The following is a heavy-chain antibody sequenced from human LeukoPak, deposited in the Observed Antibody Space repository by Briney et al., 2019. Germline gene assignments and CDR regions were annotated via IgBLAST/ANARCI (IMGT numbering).Heavy chain of an antibody. J-gene: IGHJ4*02. CDR1: GFTFSDYY. D-gene: IGHD3-10*01. Sequence: PGGSLRLSCAASGFTFSDYYMSWIRQAPGKGLEWVSYISSSGSTIYYADSVKGRFTISRDNAKNSLYLQMNSLRAEDTAAYYCARDLYYGSGSFRLFDYWGQGTLVTVSS. V-gene: IGHV3-11*04. CDR2: ISSSGSTI. CDR3: ARDLYYGSGSFRLFDY.